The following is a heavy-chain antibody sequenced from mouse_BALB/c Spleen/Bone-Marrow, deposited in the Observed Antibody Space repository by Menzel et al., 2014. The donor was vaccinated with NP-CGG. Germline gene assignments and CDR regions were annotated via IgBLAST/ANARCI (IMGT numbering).Heavy chain of an antibody. D-gene: IGHD2-2*01. V-gene: IGHV14-3*02. Sequence: VQLQQSGAELVKPGASVKLSCTASGFNIKDTYMHWVKQRPEQGLEWIGRIGPANGNTKYDPKFQGKATITADTSSNTAYLQLSSLTSEDTAVYYCAGGWLPSYAMDYWGQGTSVTVSS. J-gene: IGHJ4*01. CDR2: IGPANGNT. CDR3: AGGWLPSYAMDY. CDR1: GFNIKDTY.